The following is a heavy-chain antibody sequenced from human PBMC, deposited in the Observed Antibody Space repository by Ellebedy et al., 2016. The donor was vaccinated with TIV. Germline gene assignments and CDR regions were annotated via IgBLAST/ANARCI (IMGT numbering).Heavy chain of an antibody. J-gene: IGHJ4*02. CDR1: AFTSSDYY. CDR3: ARDYYGSGSYQDY. CDR2: ISGSSSYT. D-gene: IGHD3-10*01. V-gene: IGHV3-11*06. Sequence: PGGSLRLSCAASAFTSSDYYMSWIRQAPGKGLEWVSYISGSSSYTNYADSVKGRFTISRDNAKNSLFLQMNSLRAEDTAVYFCARDYYGSGSYQDYWGQGTLVTVSS.